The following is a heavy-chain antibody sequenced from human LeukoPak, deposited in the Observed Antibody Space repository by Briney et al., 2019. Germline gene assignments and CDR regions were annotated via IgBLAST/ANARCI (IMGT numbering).Heavy chain of an antibody. V-gene: IGHV3-9*01. CDR1: GFTFDDYA. D-gene: IGHD6-13*01. CDR3: AKDMCSSSRDAFDI. J-gene: IGHJ3*02. CDR2: ISWNSGSI. Sequence: PGGSLRLSCAASGFTFDDYAMHWVRQAPGKGLEWVSGISWNSGSIGYADSVKGRFTISRDNAKNSLYLQMNSLRAEDTALYYCAKDMCSSSRDAFDIWGQGTMVTVSS.